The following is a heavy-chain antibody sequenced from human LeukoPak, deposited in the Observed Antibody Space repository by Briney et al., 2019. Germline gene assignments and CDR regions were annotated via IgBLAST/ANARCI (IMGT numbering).Heavy chain of an antibody. CDR2: ISSSSSYI. V-gene: IGHV3-21*01. Sequence: GGSLRLSCAASGFTFSSYSMNWVCQAPGEGLEWVSSISSSSSYIYYADSGKGRFTISRDNAKNSLYLQMNSLRAEDTAVYYCARDHAGGDYVGYFDYWGQGTLVTVSS. J-gene: IGHJ4*02. D-gene: IGHD4-17*01. CDR1: GFTFSSYS. CDR3: ARDHAGGDYVGYFDY.